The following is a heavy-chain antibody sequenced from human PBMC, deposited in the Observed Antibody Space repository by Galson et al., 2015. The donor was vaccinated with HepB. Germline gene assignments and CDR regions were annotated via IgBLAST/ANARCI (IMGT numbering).Heavy chain of an antibody. CDR3: ARAAAAHGGAFDI. Sequence: RLSCAASGFTFSSYAMHWVRQAPGKGLEWVAVISYDGSNKYYADSVKGRFTISRDNSKNTLYLQMNSLRAEDTAVYYCARAAAAHGGAFDIWGQGTMVTVSS. CDR2: ISYDGSNK. V-gene: IGHV3-30*04. J-gene: IGHJ3*02. D-gene: IGHD6-13*01. CDR1: GFTFSSYA.